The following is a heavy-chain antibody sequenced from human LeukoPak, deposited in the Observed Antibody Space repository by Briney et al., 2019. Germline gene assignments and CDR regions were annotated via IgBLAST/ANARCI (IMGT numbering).Heavy chain of an antibody. J-gene: IGHJ3*02. V-gene: IGHV4-59*08. CDR2: IYYSGTT. D-gene: IGHD2-8*01. CDR1: GGSISSYY. CDR3: ARIMGRDAFDI. Sequence: PSETLSLTCTVSGGSISSYYWSWIRQPPRKGREWIGDIYYSGTTNYNPSLKSRVTISVDTSRDQFSLKLSSVTAADTAVYYCARIMGRDAFDIWGQGTMVTVSS.